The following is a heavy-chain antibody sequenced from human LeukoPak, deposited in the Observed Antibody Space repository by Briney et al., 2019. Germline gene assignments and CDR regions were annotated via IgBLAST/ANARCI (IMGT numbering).Heavy chain of an antibody. V-gene: IGHV4-39*01. Sequence: SETLSLTCTVSGGSISSNNYYWGWIRQPPGKGLEWIGSTFYSGNTYYNPSLKGRVTISVDTSKNHFSLKLSSVTAADTAVYYCARHLPYSSSSYFNYWGQGTLVTVSS. CDR1: GGSISSNNYY. J-gene: IGHJ4*02. D-gene: IGHD6-6*01. CDR2: TFYSGNT. CDR3: ARHLPYSSSSYFNY.